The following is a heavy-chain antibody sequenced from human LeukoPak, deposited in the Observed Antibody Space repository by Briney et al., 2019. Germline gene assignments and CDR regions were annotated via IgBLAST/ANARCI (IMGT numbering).Heavy chain of an antibody. CDR3: AREVEAAGRGSDY. D-gene: IGHD6-13*01. J-gene: IGHJ4*02. CDR2: IYTSGST. V-gene: IGHV4-4*07. Sequence: PSETLSLTCTVSGDSISSYYWSWIRQPAGKGLEWIGRIYTSGSTNYNPSLKNRVTMSVDTSKNQFSLKLNSVTAADTAVYYCAREVEAAGRGSDYWGQGTLVTVSS. CDR1: GDSISSYY.